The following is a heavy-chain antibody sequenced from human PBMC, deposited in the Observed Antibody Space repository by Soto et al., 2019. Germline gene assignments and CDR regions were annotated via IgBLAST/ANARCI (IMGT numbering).Heavy chain of an antibody. Sequence: GGSLRLSCAASGFTFSGYGMHWVRQAPGKGLEWVAVISYDGSNKYYADSVKGRFTISRDNSKNTLYLQMNSLRAEDTAVYYWAKDHQSSGWYGDLGGPWGQGTLVTVSS. CDR3: AKDHQSSGWYGDLGGP. V-gene: IGHV3-30*18. CDR1: GFTFSGYG. J-gene: IGHJ5*02. D-gene: IGHD6-19*01. CDR2: ISYDGSNK.